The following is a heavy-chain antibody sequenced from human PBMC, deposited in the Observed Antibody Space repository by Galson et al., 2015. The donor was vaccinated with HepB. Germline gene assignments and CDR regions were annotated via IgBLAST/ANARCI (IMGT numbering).Heavy chain of an antibody. V-gene: IGHV3-30*18. D-gene: IGHD6-13*01. Sequence: SLRLSCAASGFSFSSYGMHWVRQTPGKGLEWVAVISYDGARKYYADSVRGRFTISRDNSKNTLDLQVNSLGSDDTAVYYCAKDRVPYSSWFVFESWGQGTLVTVS. CDR2: ISYDGARK. CDR3: AKDRVPYSSWFVFES. CDR1: GFSFSSYG. J-gene: IGHJ4*02.